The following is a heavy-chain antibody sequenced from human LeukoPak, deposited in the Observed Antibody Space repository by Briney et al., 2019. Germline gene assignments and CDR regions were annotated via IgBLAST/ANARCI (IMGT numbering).Heavy chain of an antibody. D-gene: IGHD2-15*01. J-gene: IGHJ4*02. CDR3: ARESWSGGTCRHDY. CDR1: GFTVSSNY. Sequence: GSLPLSCAASGFTVSSNYMSWVRQAPGKGLEWVSVIYAGGSTYYADSVKGRFTISRDNSKNTVSLQMNSLRGEDTAVYYCARESWSGGTCRHDYWGQGTLVTVSS. V-gene: IGHV3-66*02. CDR2: IYAGGST.